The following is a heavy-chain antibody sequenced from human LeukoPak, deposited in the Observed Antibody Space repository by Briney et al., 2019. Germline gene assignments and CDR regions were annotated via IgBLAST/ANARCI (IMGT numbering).Heavy chain of an antibody. CDR2: IDPSDSYT. V-gene: IGHV5-10-1*01. Sequence: GESLKISCKGSGYSFTSYWISWVRQMPGKGLEWMGRIDPSDSYTNYSPSFQGHVTISADESISTAYLQWSSLKASDTAMYYCASLYCSSTSCYEGDYYYGMDVWGKGTTVTVSS. CDR1: GYSFTSYW. J-gene: IGHJ6*04. D-gene: IGHD2-2*01. CDR3: ASLYCSSTSCYEGDYYYGMDV.